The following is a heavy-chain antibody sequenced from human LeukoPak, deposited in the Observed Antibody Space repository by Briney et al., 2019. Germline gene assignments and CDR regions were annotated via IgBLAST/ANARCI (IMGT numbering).Heavy chain of an antibody. V-gene: IGHV1-2*02. CDR1: GYTFTDYY. CDR2: MNPDSGGT. D-gene: IGHD3-16*01. J-gene: IGHJ4*02. Sequence: ASVKVSCKASGYTFTDYYIHWVRQAPGQGLEWMGWMNPDSGGTNYAQKFKGRVTMTRDTSINTAYMDLRRLTSDDTAIYYCTTRGGDTLMRTEAFDYWGLGTLVTVSS. CDR3: TTRGGDTLMRTEAFDY.